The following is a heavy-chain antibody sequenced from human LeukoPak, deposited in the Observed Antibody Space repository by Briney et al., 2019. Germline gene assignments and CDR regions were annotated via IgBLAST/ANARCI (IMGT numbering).Heavy chain of an antibody. CDR1: GGSFSGYY. CDR2: INHSGST. CDR3: ARGHRVGVLRYDSSGYYWY. D-gene: IGHD3-22*01. J-gene: IGHJ4*02. Sequence: KSSETLSLTCAVYGGSFSGYYWSWIRQPPGKGLEWVGEINHSGSTNYNPSLKSRVTISVDTSKNQFSLKLSSVTAADTAVYYCARGHRVGVLRYDSSGYYWYWGQGTLVTVSS. V-gene: IGHV4-34*01.